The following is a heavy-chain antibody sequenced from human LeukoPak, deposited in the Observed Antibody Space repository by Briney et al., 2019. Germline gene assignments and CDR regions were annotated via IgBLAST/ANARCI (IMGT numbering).Heavy chain of an antibody. CDR3: AKAGFGGDYRTFFDF. J-gene: IGHJ4*02. D-gene: IGHD4-17*01. Sequence: GGSLRLSCAASGFTFSNYAMSWVRQAPGKGLQWVSAISGSADSTYYADSVKGRFTISRDNSKNTLYLQMNSLRAEDTAVYYCAKAGFGGDYRTFFDFWGQGALVTVSS. V-gene: IGHV3-23*01. CDR1: GFTFSNYA. CDR2: ISGSADST.